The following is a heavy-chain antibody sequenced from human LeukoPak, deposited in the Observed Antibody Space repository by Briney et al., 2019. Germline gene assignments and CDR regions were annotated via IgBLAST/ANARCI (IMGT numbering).Heavy chain of an antibody. CDR3: AAGYRLFDY. Sequence: GGSLRLSCAASEFTLNTYAMNWVRQAPGKGLAWVSSIGGSGGNTYYADSVEGRFTISRDNSKNTLYLQMNSLRAEDTAVYYCAAGYRLFDYWGQGTLVTVSS. CDR1: EFTLNTYA. V-gene: IGHV3-23*01. CDR2: IGGSGGNT. J-gene: IGHJ4*02. D-gene: IGHD5-12*01.